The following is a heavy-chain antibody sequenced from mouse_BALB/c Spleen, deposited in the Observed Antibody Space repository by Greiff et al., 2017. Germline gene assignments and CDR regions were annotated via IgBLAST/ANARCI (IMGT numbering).Heavy chain of an antibody. Sequence: QVQLQQSGPVLVKPGASVKISCKASGYTFTDYYINWVKQKPGQGLEWMGWLYPGSGNTKYNEKFKGKAKLTVDTSSSTAYIQLSSLTSEDTAVYFYARIYYYGSAAMDYWGQGASVTVSS. CDR1: GYTFTDYY. V-gene: IGHV1-84*02. D-gene: IGHD1-1*01. J-gene: IGHJ4*01. CDR2: LYPGSGNT. CDR3: ARIYYYGSAAMDY.